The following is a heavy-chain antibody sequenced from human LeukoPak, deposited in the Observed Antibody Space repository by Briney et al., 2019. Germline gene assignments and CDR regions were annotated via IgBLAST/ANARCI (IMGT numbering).Heavy chain of an antibody. D-gene: IGHD3-22*01. CDR3: ARDSSSGYRNWFDP. CDR1: GYTFTSYD. CDR2: MNPNSGNT. V-gene: IGHV1-8*01. Sequence: RASVKVSCKASGYTFTSYDVNWVRQATGQGLEWMGWMNPNSGNTGYAQKFQGRVTMTRNTSISTAYMGLSSLRSEDTAVYYCARDSSSGYRNWFDPWGQGTLVTVSS. J-gene: IGHJ5*02.